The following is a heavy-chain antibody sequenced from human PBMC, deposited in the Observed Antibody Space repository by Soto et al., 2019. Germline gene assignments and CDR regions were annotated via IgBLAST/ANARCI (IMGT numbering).Heavy chain of an antibody. CDR3: AKDRLEAGSGNLHH. CDR2: ISGNGATT. D-gene: IGHD1-1*01. V-gene: IGHV3-23*01. CDR1: GFTFSSPA. Sequence: EVQLLESGGDLVQPGGSLRLSCAASGFTFSSPAMSWIRQAPGKGLEWVSAISGNGATTYNIDSVKGRFTISRDNSRNTLSVDMNSLTAGDTAVYYCAKDRLEAGSGNLHHWGQGTRVTVSS. J-gene: IGHJ1*01.